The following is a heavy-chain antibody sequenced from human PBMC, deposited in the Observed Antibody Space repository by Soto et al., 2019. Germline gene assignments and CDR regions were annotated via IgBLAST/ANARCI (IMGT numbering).Heavy chain of an antibody. J-gene: IGHJ4*02. CDR1: GFTFSRYG. V-gene: IGHV3-33*06. Sequence: QVQLVESGGGVVQPGRSLRLSCAASGFTFSRYGMHWVRQAPAKGLEWVAVIWYDGSNKYYADSVKGRFTISRDNSKNTLYLQMNSLRAEDTAVYYCAKSGGGSSGWYDYWGQGTLVTVSS. CDR2: IWYDGSNK. CDR3: AKSGGGSSGWYDY. D-gene: IGHD6-19*01.